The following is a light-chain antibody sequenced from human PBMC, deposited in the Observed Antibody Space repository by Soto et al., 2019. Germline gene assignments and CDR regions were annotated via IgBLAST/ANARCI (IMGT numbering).Light chain of an antibody. CDR3: SSYTTSSTRV. CDR1: SSDVGGYHS. J-gene: IGLJ2*01. Sequence: QSVLTQPASVSGSPGQSITISCTGTSSDVGGYHSVSWYQQHPGIAPKLMIYEVSNRPSGVSNRFSGSKPGNTASLTISGLQADDEADYYCSSYTTSSTRVFGGGTTLTVL. V-gene: IGLV2-14*01. CDR2: EVS.